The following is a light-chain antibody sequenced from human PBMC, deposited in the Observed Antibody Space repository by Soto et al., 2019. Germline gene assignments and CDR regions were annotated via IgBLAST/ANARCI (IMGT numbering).Light chain of an antibody. V-gene: IGKV1-9*01. CDR3: QQLNSYPYT. J-gene: IGKJ2*01. CDR2: AAS. CDR1: QGISSY. Sequence: DIQLTQSPSFLSASVGDRLTITCRASQGISSYLAWYQQKPGKAPKLLIYAASTLQSGVPSRFSGSGSGTEFTLTISSLQPEDFATYSCQQLNSYPYTFGQGTKLDIK.